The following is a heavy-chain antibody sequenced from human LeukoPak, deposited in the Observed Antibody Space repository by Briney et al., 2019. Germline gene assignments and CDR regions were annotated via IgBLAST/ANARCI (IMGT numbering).Heavy chain of an antibody. CDR2: IYSSGST. V-gene: IGHV4-59*01. Sequence: PSETLFLTCTVSPASINGYYWSWIRQPPGKGPEWIGYIYSSGSTKYNPSLKSRVTISVDTSKNQFSLKLSSVTAADTAFYYCARARVGYCNSSSCYAIPFDYWGQGTLVTVSS. CDR3: ARARVGYCNSSSCYAIPFDY. J-gene: IGHJ4*02. D-gene: IGHD2-2*01. CDR1: PASINGYY.